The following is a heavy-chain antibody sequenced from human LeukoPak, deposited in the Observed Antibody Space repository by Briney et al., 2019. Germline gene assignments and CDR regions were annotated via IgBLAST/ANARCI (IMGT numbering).Heavy chain of an antibody. D-gene: IGHD2-15*01. CDR2: INYSGTT. CDR3: ARESLGYCSGGSCSSHFDY. Sequence: SETLSLTCTVSGGSIGSYYWSWIRQPPGKGLEWIGYINYSGTTNYNPSLKSRVSISVDTSKNQFSLKLSSVTAADTAVYYCARESLGYCSGGSCSSHFDYWGQGTLVTVSS. V-gene: IGHV4-59*01. CDR1: GGSIGSYY. J-gene: IGHJ4*02.